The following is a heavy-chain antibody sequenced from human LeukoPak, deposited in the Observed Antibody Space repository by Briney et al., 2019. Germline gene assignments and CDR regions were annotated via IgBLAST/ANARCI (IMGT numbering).Heavy chain of an antibody. D-gene: IGHD3-16*01. V-gene: IGHV4-59*05. CDR1: GGSISSYY. CDR2: IYYSGST. J-gene: IGHJ4*02. CDR3: ARQYDGLDY. Sequence: SETLSLTCTVSGGSISSYYWSWIRQPPGKGLEWIGSIYYSGSTYYNPSLKSRVTISVDTSKNQFSLKLSSVTAADTAVYYCARQYDGLDYWGQGTLVTVSS.